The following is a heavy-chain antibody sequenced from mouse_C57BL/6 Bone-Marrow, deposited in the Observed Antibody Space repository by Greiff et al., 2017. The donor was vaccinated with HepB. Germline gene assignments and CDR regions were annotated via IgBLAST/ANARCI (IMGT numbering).Heavy chain of an antibody. D-gene: IGHD2-4*01. CDR3: TREGLRQGFAY. CDR1: GYTFTDYE. Sequence: QVQLQQSGAELVRPGASVTLSCKASGYTFTDYEMHWVKQTPVHGLEWIGAIDPETGGTAYNQKFKGKAILTADKSSSTAYVELRSLTSEDSAVYYCTREGLRQGFAYWGQGTLVTVSA. CDR2: IDPETGGT. V-gene: IGHV1-15*01. J-gene: IGHJ3*01.